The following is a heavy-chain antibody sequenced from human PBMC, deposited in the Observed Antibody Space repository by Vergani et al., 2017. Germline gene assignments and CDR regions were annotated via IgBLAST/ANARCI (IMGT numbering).Heavy chain of an antibody. V-gene: IGHV1-69*06. CDR3: ARERLRYDSSCYRGGNWFDP. Sequence: QVQLVQSGAEVKKPGSSVKVSCKASGGTFSSYAISWVRQAPGQGLEWMGGIIPIFGTANYAQKFQGRVTITADKSTSTAYMELSSLRSEDTAVYYCARERLRYDSSCYRGGNWFDPWGQGTLVTVSS. D-gene: IGHD3-22*01. J-gene: IGHJ5*02. CDR1: GGTFSSYA. CDR2: IIPIFGTA.